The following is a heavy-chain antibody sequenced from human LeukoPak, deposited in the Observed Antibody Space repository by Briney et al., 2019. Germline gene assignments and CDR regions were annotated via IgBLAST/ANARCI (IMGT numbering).Heavy chain of an antibody. V-gene: IGHV6-1*01. Sequence: SQTLSLTCAISGDSVSSNSAAWNWIRQSPSRGLEWLGRTYYKSKWYNNYAVSVKSRISINPDTSKNQFSLQSNSVTPEDTAVYFCARARDYGDISFDYWSQGTLVTVSS. J-gene: IGHJ4*02. CDR2: TYYKSKWYN. D-gene: IGHD4-17*01. CDR1: GDSVSSNSAA. CDR3: ARARDYGDISFDY.